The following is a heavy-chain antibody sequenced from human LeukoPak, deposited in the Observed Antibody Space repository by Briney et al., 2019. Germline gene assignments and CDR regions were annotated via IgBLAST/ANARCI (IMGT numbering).Heavy chain of an antibody. Sequence: GGSLRLSCAASGFTFSSYGMHWVRQAPGKGLEWVAFIRYDGSNKYYADSVKGRFTISRDNSKNTLYLQMNSLRAEDTAVYYCARSGSYYYDSSGYYRDHDAFDIWGQGTMVTVSS. CDR3: ARSGSYYYDSSGYYRDHDAFDI. CDR1: GFTFSSYG. D-gene: IGHD3-22*01. CDR2: IRYDGSNK. J-gene: IGHJ3*02. V-gene: IGHV3-30*02.